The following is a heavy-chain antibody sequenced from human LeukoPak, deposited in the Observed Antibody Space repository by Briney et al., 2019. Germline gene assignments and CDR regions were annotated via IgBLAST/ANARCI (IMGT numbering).Heavy chain of an antibody. J-gene: IGHJ5*02. D-gene: IGHD3-10*01. V-gene: IGHV1-2*06. CDR1: GYTFTGYY. CDR3: ASVSMVRGVMRKRFWFDP. Sequence: VASVKVSCKASGYTFTGYYMHWVRQAPGQGLEWMGRINPNSGGTNYAQKFQGRVTITADESTSTAYMELSSLRSEDTAVYYCASVSMVRGVMRKRFWFDPWGQGTLVTVSS. CDR2: INPNSGGT.